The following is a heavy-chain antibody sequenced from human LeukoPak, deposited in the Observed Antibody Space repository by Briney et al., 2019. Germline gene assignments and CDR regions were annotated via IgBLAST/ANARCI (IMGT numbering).Heavy chain of an antibody. CDR3: ARAYDSSPLDY. J-gene: IGHJ4*02. CDR1: GGTFSSYA. V-gene: IGHV1-69*04. CDR2: IIPILGIA. Sequence: SVKVSCKASGGTFSSYAISWVRQAPGQGLEWMGRIIPILGIANYAQKFQGRVTITADKSTSTAYMELSSLRSEDTAVYYCARAYDSSPLDYWGQGTLVTVSS. D-gene: IGHD3-22*01.